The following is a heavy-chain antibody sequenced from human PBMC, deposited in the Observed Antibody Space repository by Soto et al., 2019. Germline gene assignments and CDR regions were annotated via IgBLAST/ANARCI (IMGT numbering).Heavy chain of an antibody. CDR3: AKDRFYYGSGRKPTIDY. Sequence: QVQLVESGGGVVQPGRSLRLSCAASGFTFSSYGMHWVRQAPGKGLEWVAVISYDGSNKYYADSVKGRFTISRDNSKNTLYLQMNSLRAEDTAVYYCAKDRFYYGSGRKPTIDYWGQGTLVTVSS. J-gene: IGHJ4*02. V-gene: IGHV3-30*18. D-gene: IGHD3-10*01. CDR2: ISYDGSNK. CDR1: GFTFSSYG.